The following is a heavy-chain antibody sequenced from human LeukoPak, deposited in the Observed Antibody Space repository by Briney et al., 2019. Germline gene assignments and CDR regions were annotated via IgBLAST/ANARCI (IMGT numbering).Heavy chain of an antibody. J-gene: IGHJ5*02. D-gene: IGHD3-10*01. CDR3: AKEASYYGSGSYYKRGFDP. V-gene: IGHV3-23*01. CDR1: GFTFSSYA. Sequence: GGSLRLSCAASGFTFSSYAMNWVRQAPGKGLEWISAISGSGGSTYYADSVKGRFTISRDNSKNTLYLQMNSLRAEDTAVYYCAKEASYYGSGSYYKRGFDPWGQGTLVTVSS. CDR2: ISGSGGST.